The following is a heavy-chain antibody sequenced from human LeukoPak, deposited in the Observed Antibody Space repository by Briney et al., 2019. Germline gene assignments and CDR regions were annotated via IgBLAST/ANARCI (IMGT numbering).Heavy chain of an antibody. D-gene: IGHD3-9*01. CDR3: AREGFYDILTGYYTPIDY. Sequence: SVKVSCKASGGTFSTYAISWVRQAPGQGLEWMGRIIPILGIANYAQKFQGRVTITADKSTSTAYMELSSLRSEDTAVYYCAREGFYDILTGYYTPIDYWGQGTLVTVSS. J-gene: IGHJ4*02. V-gene: IGHV1-69*04. CDR2: IIPILGIA. CDR1: GGTFSTYA.